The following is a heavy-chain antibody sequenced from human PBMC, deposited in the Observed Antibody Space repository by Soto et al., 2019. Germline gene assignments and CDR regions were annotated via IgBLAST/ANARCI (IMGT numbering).Heavy chain of an antibody. V-gene: IGHV4-31*03. CDR1: GGSISSGGYY. CDR2: IYYSGST. D-gene: IGHD3-10*01. CDR3: ARDFGVTFDNYYYYMDV. J-gene: IGHJ6*03. Sequence: SETLSLTCTVSGGSISSGGYYWSWIRQHPGKGLEWIGYIYYSGSTYYNPSLKSRVTISVDTSKNQFSLKLSSVTAADTAVYYCARDFGVTFDNYYYYMDVWGKGTTVTVSS.